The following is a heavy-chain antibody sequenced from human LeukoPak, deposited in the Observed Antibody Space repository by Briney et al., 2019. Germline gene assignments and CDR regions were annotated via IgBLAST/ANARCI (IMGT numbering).Heavy chain of an antibody. D-gene: IGHD1-7*01. CDR1: GYTFTSYG. J-gene: IGHJ4*02. CDR3: ARGPWNYPYYFDY. Sequence: VASVKVSCKASGYTFTSYGISWVRQAPGQGLEWMGWISLYNGNTNYVQKLQGRVTMTTDTSTSTAYMELRNLTSDDTALYYCARGPWNYPYYFDYWGQGTQVTVSS. CDR2: ISLYNGNT. V-gene: IGHV1-18*01.